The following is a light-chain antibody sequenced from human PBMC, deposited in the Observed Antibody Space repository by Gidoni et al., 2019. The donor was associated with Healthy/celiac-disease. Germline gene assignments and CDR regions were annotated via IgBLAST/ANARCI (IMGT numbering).Light chain of an antibody. J-gene: IGLJ2*01. V-gene: IGLV2-11*01. CDR2: DVS. CDR3: CSYAGSYTTVV. CDR1: SSDVGGYNY. Sequence: QSALTQPRSVSGSPGQSVTISCTGTSSDVGGYNYVSWYQQPPGKAPKPMIYDVSKRPSGVPDRFSGSKSGNTASLTISGLQAEDEADYHCCSYAGSYTTVVFGGGTKLTVL.